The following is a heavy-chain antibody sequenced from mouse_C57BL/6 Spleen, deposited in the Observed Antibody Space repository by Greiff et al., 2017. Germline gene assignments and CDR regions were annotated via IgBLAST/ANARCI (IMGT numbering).Heavy chain of an antibody. Sequence: EVMLVESGGGLVKPGGSLKLSCAASGFTFSSYTMSWVRQTPEKRLEWVATISGGGGNTYYPDSVKGRFNISRDNAKNTLYLQMSSRRSEDTALYYCARGGYFYWYFDVWGTGTTVTVSS. CDR2: ISGGGGNT. J-gene: IGHJ1*03. V-gene: IGHV5-9*01. CDR1: GFTFSSYT. CDR3: ARGGYFYWYFDV. D-gene: IGHD2-3*01.